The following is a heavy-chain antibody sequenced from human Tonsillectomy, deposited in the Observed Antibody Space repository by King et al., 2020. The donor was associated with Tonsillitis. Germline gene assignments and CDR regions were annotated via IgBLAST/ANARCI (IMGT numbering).Heavy chain of an antibody. CDR3: ARSGISGSYRFMDV. CDR2: MYYSGTT. V-gene: IGHV4-31*03. D-gene: IGHD3-10*01. Sequence: VQLQESGPGQVKPSQTLSLTCTVSGGSISSGDYYWTWIRQHPGKGLEWIGYMYYSGTTDYNPSLKRRVTISVDTSKKQFSLKVTSVTAPDTAVYYCARSGISGSYRFMDVWGKGTTVTVSS. CDR1: GGSISSGDYY. J-gene: IGHJ6*03.